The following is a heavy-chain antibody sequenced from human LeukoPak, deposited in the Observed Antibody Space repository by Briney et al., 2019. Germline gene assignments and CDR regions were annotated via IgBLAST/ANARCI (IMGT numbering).Heavy chain of an antibody. J-gene: IGHJ5*02. CDR1: GGSISSYY. CDR2: IYYSGST. Sequence: PSETLSLTCTVSGGSISSYYWSWIRQPPGKGLEWIGYIYYSGSTNYNPSLKSRVTISVDTSKNQFSLKLSSVTAADTAVYYCARGRLQLYLVWFDPWGQGTLVTVSS. V-gene: IGHV4-59*01. CDR3: ARGRLQLYLVWFDP. D-gene: IGHD5-18*01.